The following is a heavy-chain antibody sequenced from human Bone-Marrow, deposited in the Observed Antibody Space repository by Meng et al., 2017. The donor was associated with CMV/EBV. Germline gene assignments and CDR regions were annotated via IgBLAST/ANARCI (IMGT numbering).Heavy chain of an antibody. V-gene: IGHV3-53*01. J-gene: IGHJ3*02. CDR3: ARSDYAYDAFDI. CDR1: GFTFSSYS. D-gene: IGHD4-17*01. Sequence: GESLKIFCAASGFTFSSYSMNWVRQAPGKGLEWVSVIYSGGSTYYADSVKGRFTISRDNSKNTLYLQMNSLRAEDTAVYYCARSDYAYDAFDIWGQGTMVTVSS. CDR2: IYSGGST.